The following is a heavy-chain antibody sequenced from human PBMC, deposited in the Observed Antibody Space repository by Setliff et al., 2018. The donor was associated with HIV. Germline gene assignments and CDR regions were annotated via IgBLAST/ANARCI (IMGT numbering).Heavy chain of an antibody. CDR3: AREWFSFIFYYYAIDV. J-gene: IGHJ6*02. D-gene: IGHD3-22*01. CDR2: FYYSGST. V-gene: IGHV4-39*02. CDR1: GDSISRSRYY. Sequence: PSETLSLTCVVSGDSISRSRYYWGWIRQPPGKGLEWIGSFYYSGSTSYNPSLKSRVTISGDTSKNQVSLRLSSVTAADTAVYYCAREWFSFIFYYYAIDVWGQGTTVTVSS.